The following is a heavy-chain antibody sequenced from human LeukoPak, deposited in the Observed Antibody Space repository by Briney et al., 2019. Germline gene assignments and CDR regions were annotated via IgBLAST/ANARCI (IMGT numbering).Heavy chain of an antibody. CDR1: GYTFTGYY. J-gene: IGHJ3*02. CDR2: INPNSGGT. CDR3: ARGIRYFDWLNLSDAFDI. D-gene: IGHD3-9*01. Sequence: GASVKASCKASGYTFTGYYMHWVRQAPGQGLEWMGWINPNSGGTNYAQKFQGRVTMTRDTSISTAYMELSRLRSDDTAVYYCARGIRYFDWLNLSDAFDIWGQGTMVTVSS. V-gene: IGHV1-2*02.